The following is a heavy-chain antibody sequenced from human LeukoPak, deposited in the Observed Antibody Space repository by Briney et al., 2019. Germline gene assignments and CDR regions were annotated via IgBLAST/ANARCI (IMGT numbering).Heavy chain of an antibody. J-gene: IGHJ6*03. V-gene: IGHV3-33*06. Sequence: GGSLRLSCAASGFTFSSYGMHWVRQAPDKGLEWVAVIWYDGSNKYYADSVKGRFTISRDNSKDTLYLQMNSLRAEDTVVYYCAKPLGRYYYYYYMDVWGKGTTVTVSS. CDR2: IWYDGSNK. D-gene: IGHD1-26*01. CDR1: GFTFSSYG. CDR3: AKPLGRYYYYYYMDV.